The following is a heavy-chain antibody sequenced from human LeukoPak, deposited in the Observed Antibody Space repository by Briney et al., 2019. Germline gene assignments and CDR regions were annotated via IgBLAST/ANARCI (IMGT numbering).Heavy chain of an antibody. CDR1: GFTFSSYG. J-gene: IGHJ4*02. Sequence: GGSLRLSCAASGFTFSSYGMHWVRQAPGKGLEWVAVISYDGSNKYYADSVKGRFTISRDNSKNTLYLQMNSLRAEDTAVYYCAKWAYYYDSSGYYPRSYFDYWGQGTLVTVSS. D-gene: IGHD3-22*01. CDR3: AKWAYYYDSSGYYPRSYFDY. V-gene: IGHV3-30*18. CDR2: ISYDGSNK.